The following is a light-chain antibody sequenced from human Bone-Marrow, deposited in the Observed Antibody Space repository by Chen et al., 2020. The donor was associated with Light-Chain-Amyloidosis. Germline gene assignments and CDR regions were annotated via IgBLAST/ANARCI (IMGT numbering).Light chain of an antibody. CDR2: TDY. Sequence: QSVLTQPPSASGTPGQRVTISCSGSMSNIGNNVVNWYQHLPGTAPRLLINTDYKRPSGVPDRFSASKSGTSAFLAISGLRSEDEADYYCAAWDGSLSGYVFGTGTKVIVL. V-gene: IGLV1-47*02. J-gene: IGLJ1*01. CDR3: AAWDGSLSGYV. CDR1: MSNIGNNV.